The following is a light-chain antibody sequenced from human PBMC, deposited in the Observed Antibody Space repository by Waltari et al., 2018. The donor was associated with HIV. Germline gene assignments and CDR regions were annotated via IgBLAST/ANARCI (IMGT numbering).Light chain of an antibody. CDR1: SSDIGYFNY. CDR3: AAYAGNNIVI. CDR2: DVN. J-gene: IGLJ2*01. Sequence: QSALTQPPSASGSPGQSAPVSCTGTSSDIGYFNYVAWYQQHPGKAPKLLIYDVNKRPSGVPDRFSASKSGATASLTVSGLLAEDEADYYCAAYAGNNIVIFGGGTKVTV. V-gene: IGLV2-8*01.